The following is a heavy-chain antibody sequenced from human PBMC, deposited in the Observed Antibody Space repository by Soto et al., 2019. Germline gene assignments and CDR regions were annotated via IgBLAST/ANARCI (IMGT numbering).Heavy chain of an antibody. CDR2: ISSDGSTK. Sequence: QEQLVESGGGVVQPGRSLRLSCAASGFTFSSYAMHWVHQAPGKGLEWVAIISSDGSTKYYADAVKGRFTISRDNSKNTLYLQMNSLRPEDTAVYYCAKVLNYLLSAFHIRGQGTMVTVSS. V-gene: IGHV3-30*18. J-gene: IGHJ3*02. CDR1: GFTFSSYA. CDR3: AKVLNYLLSAFHI. D-gene: IGHD1-7*01.